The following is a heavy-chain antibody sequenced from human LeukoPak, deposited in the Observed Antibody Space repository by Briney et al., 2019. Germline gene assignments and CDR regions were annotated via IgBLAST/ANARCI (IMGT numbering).Heavy chain of an antibody. CDR1: GGSISSGSYY. CDR3: ARGVLLWFGDLNWFDP. J-gene: IGHJ5*02. CDR2: IYTSGST. D-gene: IGHD3-10*01. Sequence: SETLSLTCTVSGGSISSGSYYWSWIRQPAGKGLEWIGRIYTSGSTNYNPSLKSRVTISVDTSKNQFSLKLSSVTAADTAVYYCARGVLLWFGDLNWFDPWGQGTLVTVSS. V-gene: IGHV4-61*02.